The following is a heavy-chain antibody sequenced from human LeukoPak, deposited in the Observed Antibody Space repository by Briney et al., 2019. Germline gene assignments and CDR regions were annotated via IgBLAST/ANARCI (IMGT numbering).Heavy chain of an antibody. V-gene: IGHV3-30*02. Sequence: GGSLRLSCLASGFTLSNYGMHWVRQAPGKGLDWVAFIRYDGTYKYYSDSVKGRFTISRDNSKNTLYLQMYSLRAEDTAVYYCARFHPLHYYDRSGYPAAYAFDIWGQGTMVTVSS. CDR1: GFTLSNYG. D-gene: IGHD3-22*01. CDR2: IRYDGTYK. J-gene: IGHJ3*02. CDR3: ARFHPLHYYDRSGYPAAYAFDI.